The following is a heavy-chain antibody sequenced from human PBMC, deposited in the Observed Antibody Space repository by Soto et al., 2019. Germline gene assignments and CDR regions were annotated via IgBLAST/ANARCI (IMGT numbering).Heavy chain of an antibody. CDR1: GFSLSNAGMG. Sequence: SGPTLVNPTETLTLTCTVSGFSLSNAGMGVSWIRQPPGKAPEWLAHIFSSDEKSYRTSLETRLTVSKDTSKSQVVLTMTNMDPLDTATYYCARAVDRAISDIWFDPWGQGTQLTVSS. J-gene: IGHJ5*02. CDR3: ARAVDRAISDIWFDP. V-gene: IGHV2-26*01. CDR2: IFSSDEK. D-gene: IGHD5-18*01.